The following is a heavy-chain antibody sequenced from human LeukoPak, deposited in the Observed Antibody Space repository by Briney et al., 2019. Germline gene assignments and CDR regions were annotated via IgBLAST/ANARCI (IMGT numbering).Heavy chain of an antibody. CDR1: GGSISSYY. D-gene: IGHD6-13*01. CDR2: ISYSGST. J-gene: IGHJ4*02. V-gene: IGHV4-59*12. CDR3: ARDYGGGWYQIDY. Sequence: SETLSLTCTVSGGSISSYYWSWIRQPPGKGLEWIGYISYSGSTNYNPSLKSRLTISLDTSKSQFSLNLNSVTVADTALYYCARDYGGGWYQIDYWGQGTLVTVSS.